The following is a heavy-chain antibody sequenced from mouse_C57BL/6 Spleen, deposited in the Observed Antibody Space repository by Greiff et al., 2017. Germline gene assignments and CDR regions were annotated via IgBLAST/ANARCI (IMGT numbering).Heavy chain of an antibody. V-gene: IGHV1-15*01. D-gene: IGHD1-1*01. CDR3: TRTDYYGSSPDYFDY. J-gene: IGHJ2*01. CDR2: IDPETGGT. Sequence: LVESGAELVRPGASVTLSCKASGYTFTDYEMHWVKQTPVHGLEWIGAIDPETGGTAYNQKFKGKAILTADKSSSTAYMELRSLTSEDSAVYYCTRTDYYGSSPDYFDYWGQGTTLTVSS. CDR1: GYTFTDYE.